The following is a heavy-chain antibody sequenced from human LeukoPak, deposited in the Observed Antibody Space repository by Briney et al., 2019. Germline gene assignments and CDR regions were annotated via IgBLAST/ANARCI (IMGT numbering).Heavy chain of an antibody. CDR2: ISAYNGNT. D-gene: IGHD3-10*01. J-gene: IGHJ6*04. V-gene: IGHV1-18*04. CDR1: GYTFTSYG. CDR3: ARDRLLWFGEDYYGMDV. Sequence: ASVKVSCKASGYTFTSYGISWVRQAPGQGLEWMGWISAYNGNTNYAQKLRGRVTMTTDTSTSTAYMELRSLRSDDTAVYYCARDRLLWFGEDYYGMDVWGKGTTVTVSS.